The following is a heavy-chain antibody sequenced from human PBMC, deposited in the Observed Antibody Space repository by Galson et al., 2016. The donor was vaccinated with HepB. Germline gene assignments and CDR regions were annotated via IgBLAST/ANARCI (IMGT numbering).Heavy chain of an antibody. CDR1: GFTFSTYW. V-gene: IGHV3-7*01. D-gene: IGHD3-16*02. Sequence: SLRLSCAASGFTFSTYWMAWVRQAPGKGLEWVANIKQDGSEKNYVDSVKGRFILSRDNAKNSLSVQMNSLRAEDTAVYYCARVYVWGSYRPFDCWGLGTLVTVSS. CDR3: ARVYVWGSYRPFDC. CDR2: IKQDGSEK. J-gene: IGHJ4*02.